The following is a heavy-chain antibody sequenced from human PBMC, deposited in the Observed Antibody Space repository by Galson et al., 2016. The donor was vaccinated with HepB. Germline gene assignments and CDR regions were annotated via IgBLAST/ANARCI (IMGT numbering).Heavy chain of an antibody. CDR1: GFTFRKFA. CDR3: AKDGDDRITQSPDGFDI. Sequence: SLRLSCAASGFTFRKFAMSWVRQAPGKGLVWVSSISVDGATTFYADSVKGLFTTSRDNSKSTLYLQMNSLRAEDTAVYYCAKDGDDRITQSPDGFDIWGQGTKVTVSS. CDR2: ISVDGATT. J-gene: IGHJ3*02. D-gene: IGHD3-10*01. V-gene: IGHV3-23*01.